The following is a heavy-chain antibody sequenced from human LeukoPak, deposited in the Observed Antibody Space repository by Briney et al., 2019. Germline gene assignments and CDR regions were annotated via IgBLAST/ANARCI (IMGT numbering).Heavy chain of an antibody. V-gene: IGHV4-59*08. CDR2: IYYSGST. J-gene: IGHJ4*02. CDR3: ARYYGSDSYYFDY. CDR1: GGSIGSYY. Sequence: SETLSLTCTVSGGSIGSYYWGWIRQPPGKGREWIGYIYYSGSTNYNPSLQSRVTISVDTPKNQFSLKLSSVTAADTAVYYCARYYGSDSYYFDYWGQGTLVTVSS. D-gene: IGHD3-10*01.